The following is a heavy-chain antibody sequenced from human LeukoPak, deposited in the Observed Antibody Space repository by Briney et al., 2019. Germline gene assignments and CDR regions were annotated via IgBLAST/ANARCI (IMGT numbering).Heavy chain of an antibody. V-gene: IGHV3-7*03. CDR1: GFTFSSYW. J-gene: IGHJ3*02. CDR3: AKDTFGGLYAFDI. CDR2: IKQDGSEK. Sequence: PGGSLRLSCAASGFTFSSYWMSWVRQAPGKGLEWVANIKQDGSEKYYVDSVKGRFTISRDNAKNSLYLQMNSLRAEDTALYYCAKDTFGGLYAFDIWGQGTMVTVSS. D-gene: IGHD2-15*01.